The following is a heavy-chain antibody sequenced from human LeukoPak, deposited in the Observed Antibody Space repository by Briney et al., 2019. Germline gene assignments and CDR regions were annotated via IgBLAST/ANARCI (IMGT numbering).Heavy chain of an antibody. CDR2: IYHSGSA. V-gene: IGHV4-59*12. CDR3: ARDPIAAAGMLRRRYYFDY. D-gene: IGHD6-13*01. J-gene: IGHJ4*02. Sequence: SETLSLTCTVSGGSISSYQWSWIRQPPGKGLEWIGNIYHSGSANYNPSLKSRVTISVDKSKNQFSLKLSSVTAADTAVYYCARDPIAAAGMLRRRYYFDYWGQGTLVTVSS. CDR1: GGSISSYQ.